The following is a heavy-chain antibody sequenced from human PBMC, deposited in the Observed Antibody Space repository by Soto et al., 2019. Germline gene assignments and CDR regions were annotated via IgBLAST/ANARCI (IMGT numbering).Heavy chain of an antibody. CDR1: GFTFSSYG. V-gene: IGHV3-33*01. D-gene: IGHD6-13*01. CDR3: ARDSMYSSSWYWCDP. Sequence: PGGSLRLSCAASGFTFSSYGMHWVRQAPGKGLEWVAVIWYDGSNKYYADSVKGRFTISRDNSKNTLYLQMNSLRAEDTAVYYCARDSMYSSSWYWCDPGGKGTLV. J-gene: IGHJ5*02. CDR2: IWYDGSNK.